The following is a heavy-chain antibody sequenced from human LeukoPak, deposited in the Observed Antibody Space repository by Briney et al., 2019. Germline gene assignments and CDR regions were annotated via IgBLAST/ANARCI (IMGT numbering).Heavy chain of an antibody. CDR1: GYTFTTYY. V-gene: IGHV1-46*01. Sequence: ASVKVSCKASGYTFTTYYMHWVRQAPGQGLEWMGIINPSGGSTSCTQKFQGRVTMTRDTSTSIVYMELSSLRSEDTAVYYCARDTTRYFDYWGQGTLVTVSS. J-gene: IGHJ4*02. D-gene: IGHD1-1*01. CDR2: INPSGGST. CDR3: ARDTTRYFDY.